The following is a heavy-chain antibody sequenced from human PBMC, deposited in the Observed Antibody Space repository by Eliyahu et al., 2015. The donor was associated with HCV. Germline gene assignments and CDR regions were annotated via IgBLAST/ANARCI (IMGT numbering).Heavy chain of an antibody. CDR1: GXSISSGGYY. CDR3: ASRHMTDAFDI. V-gene: IGHV4-31*03. J-gene: IGHJ3*02. CDR2: IYYSGST. Sequence: QVQLQESGPGLVKPSQTLSLTCTXXGXSISSGGYYWSWIRQHPGKGLEWIGYIYYSGSTYYNPSLKSRVTISVDTSKNQFSLKLSSVTAADTAVYYCASRHMTDAFDIWGQGTMVTVSP.